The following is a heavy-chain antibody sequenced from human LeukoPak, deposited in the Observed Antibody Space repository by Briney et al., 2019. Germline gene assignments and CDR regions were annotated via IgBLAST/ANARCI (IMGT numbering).Heavy chain of an antibody. CDR2: MSNDGT. CDR3: AKNRFQLVMMDGFDI. D-gene: IGHD2-21*01. Sequence: GGSQRLSCAASGFTLSSYGMHWVRQARAKGLEWVAIMSNDGTKYEDSVKGRFTISRDNSKNALYLQMNSLRADDTAVYYCAKNRFQLVMMDGFDIWGQGTMVTVSS. CDR1: GFTLSSYG. J-gene: IGHJ3*02. V-gene: IGHV3-30*18.